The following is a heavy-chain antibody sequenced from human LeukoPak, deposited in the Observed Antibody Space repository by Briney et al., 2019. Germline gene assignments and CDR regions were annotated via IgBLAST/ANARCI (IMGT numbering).Heavy chain of an antibody. D-gene: IGHD6-13*01. CDR1: GFTFSSYE. Sequence: GGSLRLSCAASGFTFSSYEMNWVRQAPGKGLEWVSYISSSGSTIYYADSVKGRFTISRDNAKNSLYLQMNSLRAEDTALYYCARRAGYSSPIDYWGQGTLVTVSS. V-gene: IGHV3-48*03. CDR2: ISSSGSTI. CDR3: ARRAGYSSPIDY. J-gene: IGHJ4*02.